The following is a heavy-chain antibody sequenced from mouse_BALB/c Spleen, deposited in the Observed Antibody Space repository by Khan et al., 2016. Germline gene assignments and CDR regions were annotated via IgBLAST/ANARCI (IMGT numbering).Heavy chain of an antibody. CDR2: ILTGSGST. D-gene: IGHD2-14*01. CDR1: GYTFSSYW. Sequence: QVRLQQSGAELMKPGASVKISCKATGYTFSSYWIEWVKQRPGHGLEWIGEILTGSGSTNYNEKFKGKATFTADTSSNQAYMQISSLTSEDSAVYYCARSEYRSLNYWGQGTTLTVSS. CDR3: ARSEYRSLNY. V-gene: IGHV1-9*01. J-gene: IGHJ2*01.